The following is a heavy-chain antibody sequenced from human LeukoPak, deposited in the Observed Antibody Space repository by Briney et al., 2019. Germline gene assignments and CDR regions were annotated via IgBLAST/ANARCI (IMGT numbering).Heavy chain of an antibody. CDR3: AREGKPGDWVGYYFDY. CDR2: IIPIFGTA. Sequence: SSVKVSCKASGGTFSSYAISWVRQAPGQGLEWMGGIIPIFGTANYAQKFQGRVTITTDESTSTAYMELSSLRSEGTAVYYCAREGKPGDWVGYYFDYWGQGTLVTVSS. J-gene: IGHJ4*02. D-gene: IGHD3-16*01. CDR1: GGTFSSYA. V-gene: IGHV1-69*05.